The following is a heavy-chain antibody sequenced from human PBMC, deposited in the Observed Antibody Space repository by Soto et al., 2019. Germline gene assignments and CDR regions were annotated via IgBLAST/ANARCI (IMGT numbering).Heavy chain of an antibody. J-gene: IGHJ4*02. CDR2: IIPIFGTA. V-gene: IGHV1-69*01. CDR1: GGSFNRHT. D-gene: IGHD3-22*01. CDR3: ARGWGYDSTAYYYAY. Sequence: QVQLVQSGAEVRKPGSSVRVSCKASGGSFNRHTISWVRQAPGQGLEWMGGIIPIFGTANHAQKFQGRVTISADESTSTVDMELSSLRSDDTAIYYCARGWGYDSTAYYYAYWGQGTLVIVSS.